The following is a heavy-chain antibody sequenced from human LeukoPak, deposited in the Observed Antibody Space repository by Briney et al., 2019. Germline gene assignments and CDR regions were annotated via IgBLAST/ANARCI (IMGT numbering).Heavy chain of an antibody. CDR3: ATVRGNYDAFNS. V-gene: IGHV1-24*01. CDR2: FDPEDGET. D-gene: IGHD1-1*01. Sequence: ASVKVSFKVSGYTLTELSMHWVRQAPGKGLGWMGGFDPEDGETMYAQRVQGRVTMTKDTSTDTAYMELSSLRSEDTSVYYCATVRGNYDAFNSWGQGTMVTVSS. J-gene: IGHJ3*02. CDR1: GYTLTELS.